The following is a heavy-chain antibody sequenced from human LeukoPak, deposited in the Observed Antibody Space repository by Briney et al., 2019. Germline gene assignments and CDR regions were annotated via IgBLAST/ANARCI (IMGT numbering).Heavy chain of an antibody. D-gene: IGHD1-26*01. CDR1: GGSISSYY. V-gene: IGHV4-4*07. CDR3: VRHSVGVALPLFDH. J-gene: IGHJ4*02. Sequence: PSETLSLTCTVSGGSISSYYWSWIRQPAGEGLEWIGRIYSSGSTSYNPSLKSRVTMSVDTSKNQFSLILSSVTAADTAVYYCVRHSVGVALPLFDHWGQGNPVTVSS. CDR2: IYSSGST.